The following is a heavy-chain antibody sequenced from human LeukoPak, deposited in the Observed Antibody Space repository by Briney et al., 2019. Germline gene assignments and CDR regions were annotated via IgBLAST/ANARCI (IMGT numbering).Heavy chain of an antibody. V-gene: IGHV3-23*01. CDR1: GFTFSSYG. CDR2: ISGSGGST. J-gene: IGHJ4*02. D-gene: IGHD3-22*01. CDR3: AKGYYYDSSGYYPISVFDY. Sequence: PGGSLRLSCAASGFTFSSYGMSWVRQAPGKGLEWVSAISGSGGSTYYADSVKGRFTISRDNSKNTLYLQMNSLRAEDTAVYYCAKGYYYDSSGYYPISVFDYWGQGTLVTVSS.